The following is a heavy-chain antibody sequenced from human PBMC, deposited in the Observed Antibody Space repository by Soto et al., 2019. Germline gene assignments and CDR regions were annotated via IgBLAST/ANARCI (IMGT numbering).Heavy chain of an antibody. J-gene: IGHJ3*01. CDR2: IFDSGST. V-gene: IGHV4-59*08. Sequence: SETLCLTCTVADGAVGSYYGSWIRQPPGKGREWIGYIFDSGSTNYNPSLKSRVTISVETSKNQFSLKLSSVTAADMVVDDYARGDSLHALDFWGHGTMVTVSS. CDR1: DGAVGSYY. CDR3: ARGDSLHALDF. D-gene: IGHD3-22*01.